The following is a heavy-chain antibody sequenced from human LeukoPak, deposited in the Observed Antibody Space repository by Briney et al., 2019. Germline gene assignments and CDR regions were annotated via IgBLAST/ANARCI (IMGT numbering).Heavy chain of an antibody. CDR1: SGFISSYY. V-gene: IGHV4-59*01. CDR3: ARQSWNDVHFDY. J-gene: IGHJ4*02. CDR2: IYYTGST. Sequence: KPSETLSLTCSVSSGFISSYYWTWIRQSPGKGLEWIGYIYYTGSTSYNPSLQSRVTISVDTSKNQFSLRLNSVTAADTAVYYCARQSWNDVHFDYWGQGTLVTVSS. D-gene: IGHD1-1*01.